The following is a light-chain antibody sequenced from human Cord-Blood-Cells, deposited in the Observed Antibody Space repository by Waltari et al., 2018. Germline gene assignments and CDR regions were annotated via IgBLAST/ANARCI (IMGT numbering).Light chain of an antibody. V-gene: IGLV1-44*01. CDR2: SNN. CDR1: SSNIGSNT. J-gene: IGLJ3*02. CDR3: AAWDDSLNGWV. Sequence: QSVLTQPPSASGTPGQRVTISCSGSSSNIGSNTVNWYQQRPGTAPKLLIYSNNQRPSGFPDRFSGAESGTSASLAISGLQSEDEADYYCAAWDDSLNGWVFGGGTKLTVL.